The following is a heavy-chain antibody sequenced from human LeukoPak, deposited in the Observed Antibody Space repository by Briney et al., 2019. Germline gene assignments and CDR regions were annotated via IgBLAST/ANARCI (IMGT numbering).Heavy chain of an antibody. D-gene: IGHD2-2*01. Sequence: GESLKISCKGSGYTFTSYWIGWVRQMPGKGLEWMGIIYPGDSDIRYSPSFQGQVTISADKSISTAYLQWSSLKASDTAMYYCARRGYCSSTSCYPNDYYYYGMDVWGQGTTVTVSS. CDR2: IYPGDSDI. J-gene: IGHJ6*02. CDR3: ARRGYCSSTSCYPNDYYYYGMDV. V-gene: IGHV5-51*01. CDR1: GYTFTSYW.